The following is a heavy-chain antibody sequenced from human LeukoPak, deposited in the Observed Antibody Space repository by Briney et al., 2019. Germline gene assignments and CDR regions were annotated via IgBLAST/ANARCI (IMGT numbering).Heavy chain of an antibody. Sequence: GGSLRLSCAASGFTFSSYAISWVRQAPGKGLEWVSGISCSAGTTYYADSVKDQFTISRDNSKNTLYLQMNSLRAEDTAAYYCAKAQAYCSGGSCYSSFDYWGQGTLVTVSS. CDR3: AKAQAYCSGGSCYSSFDY. D-gene: IGHD2-15*01. CDR1: GFTFSSYA. CDR2: ISCSAGTT. V-gene: IGHV3-23*01. J-gene: IGHJ4*01.